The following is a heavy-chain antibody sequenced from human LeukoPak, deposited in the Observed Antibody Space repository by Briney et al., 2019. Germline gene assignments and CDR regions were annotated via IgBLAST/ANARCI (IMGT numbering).Heavy chain of an antibody. CDR1: GFTFSSYG. CDR2: IRYDGSNK. CDR3: AKGRAASGTNWFDP. V-gene: IGHV3-30*02. D-gene: IGHD6-13*01. J-gene: IGHJ5*02. Sequence: GGSLRLSCAASGFTFSSYGMHWVRQAPGKGLEWVAFIRYDGSNKYYADSVKGRFTISRDNSKNTLYLQMNSLRVEDTAVYYYAKGRAASGTNWFDPWGQGTLVTVSS.